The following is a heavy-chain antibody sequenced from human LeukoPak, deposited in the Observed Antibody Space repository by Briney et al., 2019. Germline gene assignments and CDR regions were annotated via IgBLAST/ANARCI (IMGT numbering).Heavy chain of an antibody. D-gene: IGHD6-13*01. Sequence: PGGSLRLSCAASGFTFSSYAMHWVRQAPGKGLEWVAVISYDGSNKYYADSVKGRFTISRDNSKNTLYLQMNSLRAEDTAVYYCARLDTIAAAGTGFDYWGQGTLVTVSS. CDR1: GFTFSSYA. J-gene: IGHJ4*02. V-gene: IGHV3-30*04. CDR3: ARLDTIAAAGTGFDY. CDR2: ISYDGSNK.